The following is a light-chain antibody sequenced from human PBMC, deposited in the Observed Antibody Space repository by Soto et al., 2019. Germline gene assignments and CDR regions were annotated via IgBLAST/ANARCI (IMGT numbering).Light chain of an antibody. J-gene: IGKJ4*01. CDR2: DAS. Sequence: EIVMTQSPATLSVSTGDTATLSCRASQSVSSSLAWYQQIPGQAPRLLIYDASTRATGIPARFGGSGSGTEFTLTISSLQSEDFAVYYCQQYNNWHPLTFGGGTKVELK. CDR3: QQYNNWHPLT. CDR1: QSVSSS. V-gene: IGKV3-15*01.